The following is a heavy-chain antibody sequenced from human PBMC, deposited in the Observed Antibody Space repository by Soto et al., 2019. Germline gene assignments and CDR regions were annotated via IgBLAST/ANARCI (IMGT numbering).Heavy chain of an antibody. CDR2: ISYDGSNK. CDR1: GFTFSSYG. CDR3: ARDSRGGQQLVFFFDY. J-gene: IGHJ4*02. V-gene: IGHV3-30*03. D-gene: IGHD6-13*01. Sequence: GGSLRLSCAASGFTFSSYGMHWVRQAPGKGLEWVAVISYDGSNKYYADSVKGRFTISRDNSKNTLYLQMNSLRAEDTAVYYCARDSRGGQQLVFFFDYWGQGTLVTVS.